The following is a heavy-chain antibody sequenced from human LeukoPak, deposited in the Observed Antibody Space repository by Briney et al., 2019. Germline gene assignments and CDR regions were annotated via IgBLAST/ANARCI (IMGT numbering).Heavy chain of an antibody. D-gene: IGHD3-10*01. J-gene: IGHJ6*03. CDR3: ARRFNYYGSGSYYINYYYYYMDV. Sequence: ASVKVSCKASGYTFTSYHMHWVRQAPGQGLEWMGLINPSGGRTTYAQKFQGRVTLTRDMSTSTVYMELSSLRSEDTAVYYCARRFNYYGSGSYYINYYYYYMDVWGKGTTVTISS. CDR2: INPSGGRT. V-gene: IGHV1-46*01. CDR1: GYTFTSYH.